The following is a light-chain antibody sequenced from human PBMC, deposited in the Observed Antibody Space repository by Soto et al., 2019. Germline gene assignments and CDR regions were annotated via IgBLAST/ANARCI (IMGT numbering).Light chain of an antibody. CDR3: RPYAGRNNLGV. CDR1: SSDVGGYKY. V-gene: IGLV2-8*01. CDR2: EVS. Sequence: QSALTQPPSASGSPGQSVTISCTGTSSDVGGYKYVSWYQQHPGKAPKLMIYEVSKRPSGVPDRFSGSKSGNTASLTVSGLQAEDEADYYCRPYAGRNNLGVFGGGTKLTVL. J-gene: IGLJ2*01.